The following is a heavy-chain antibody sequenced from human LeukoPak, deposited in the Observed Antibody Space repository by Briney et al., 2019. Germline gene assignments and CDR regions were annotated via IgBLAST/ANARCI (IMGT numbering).Heavy chain of an antibody. D-gene: IGHD3-16*01. CDR2: INTNTGNP. J-gene: IGHJ6*02. Sequence: GASVKVSCKATGDTFTSYAMNWVRQASGQGLEWMGWINTNTGNPTYAQGFKGRFVFSLDTSVSTAYLQISSLKGEDTAVYYCARPPGFGLVPYYYYGMDAWGQGTTVTVSS. CDR3: ARPPGFGLVPYYYYGMDA. V-gene: IGHV7-4-1*02. CDR1: GDTFTSYA.